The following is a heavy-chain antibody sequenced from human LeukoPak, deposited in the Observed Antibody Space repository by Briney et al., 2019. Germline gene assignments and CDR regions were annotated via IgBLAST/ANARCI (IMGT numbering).Heavy chain of an antibody. V-gene: IGHV3-48*04. Sequence: TGGSLRLSCAASGFTFSSYSLNWVRQAPGKGLEWVSFISSSSITIYYADSVKGRFTISRDNAEKSLYLRMNSLRAEDTAVYYCARDRGGSYSAIDYWGQGTLVTVSS. D-gene: IGHD2-15*01. CDR2: ISSSSITI. CDR1: GFTFSSYS. CDR3: ARDRGGSYSAIDY. J-gene: IGHJ4*02.